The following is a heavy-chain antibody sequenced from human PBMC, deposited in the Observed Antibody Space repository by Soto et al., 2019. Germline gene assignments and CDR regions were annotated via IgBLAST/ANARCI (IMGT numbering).Heavy chain of an antibody. Sequence: QVQLQQSGPGLVKPSETLSLTSIVSGVSVSSGSYYWSWIRQPPGKCLVWIGYIYPSGSTNYTPSIKNRVTIAVEPSRVHVSLKRTYVGTADTPVYNCARRKPGGYGDCLDWWGHGSTVTVSS. CDR1: GVSVSSGSYY. CDR2: IYPSGST. CDR3: ARRKPGGYGDCLDW. J-gene: IGHJ6*02. V-gene: IGHV4-61*01. D-gene: IGHD4-17*01.